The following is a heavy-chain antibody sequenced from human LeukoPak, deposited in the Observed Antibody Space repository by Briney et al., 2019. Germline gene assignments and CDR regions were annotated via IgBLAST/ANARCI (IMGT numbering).Heavy chain of an antibody. Sequence: SETLSLTCTVSGGSISSGDYYWSWIRQPPGKGLEWIGYIYYSGSTNYNPSLKSRVTISVDTSKNQFSLKLSSVTAADKAVYYCARAGDYYDSSGYFGYWGQGTLVTVSS. V-gene: IGHV4-61*08. CDR2: IYYSGST. D-gene: IGHD3-22*01. CDR3: ARAGDYYDSSGYFGY. CDR1: GGSISSGDYY. J-gene: IGHJ4*02.